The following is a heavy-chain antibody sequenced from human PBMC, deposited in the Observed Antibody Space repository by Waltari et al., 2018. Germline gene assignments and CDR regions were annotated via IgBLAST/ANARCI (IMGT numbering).Heavy chain of an antibody. D-gene: IGHD3-10*01. V-gene: IGHV4-31*03. Sequence: QVQLQESGPGLVKPSQTLSLTCTVSGGYISSGGYYWSWIRQHPGKGLEWIGYIYHSGSTYYNPSLKSRVTISVDRSKNQFSLKLSSVTAADTAVYYCARVLEGSGAFDIWGQGTMVTVSS. CDR3: ARVLEGSGAFDI. CDR2: IYHSGST. J-gene: IGHJ3*02. CDR1: GGYISSGGYY.